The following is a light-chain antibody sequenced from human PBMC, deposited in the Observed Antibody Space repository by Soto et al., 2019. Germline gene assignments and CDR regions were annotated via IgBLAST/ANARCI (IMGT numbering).Light chain of an antibody. J-gene: IGKJ4*01. CDR3: QQYDSSPLT. CDR2: DAS. Sequence: IVLTQSPGTLSLSPGERATLSCRASQSVSSSYLAWYQQKPGQAPRLRTDDASSRATGIPDRFSGSGSGTDFNLTISRLEPEYFTVYYSQQYDSSPLTFGRATKVHIK. CDR1: QSVSSSY. V-gene: IGKV3-20*01.